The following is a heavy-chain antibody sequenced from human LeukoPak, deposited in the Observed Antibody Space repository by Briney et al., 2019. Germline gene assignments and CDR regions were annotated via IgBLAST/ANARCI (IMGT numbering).Heavy chain of an antibody. CDR2: ISGSGGST. J-gene: IGHJ4*02. V-gene: IGHV3-23*01. Sequence: PGGSLRLSCAASGFTFSSYAMSWVRQAPGKGLEWVSAISGSGGSTYYADSVKGRFTISRDDSKNTLSLQMNSLRVEDTAVYYCAQDLAWGAFDHWGQGTLVTVSS. CDR3: AQDLAWGAFDH. CDR1: GFTFSSYA. D-gene: IGHD7-27*01.